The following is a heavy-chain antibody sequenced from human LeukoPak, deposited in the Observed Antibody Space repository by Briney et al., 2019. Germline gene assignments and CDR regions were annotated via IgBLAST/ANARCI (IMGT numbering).Heavy chain of an antibody. J-gene: IGHJ1*01. V-gene: IGHV4-59*01. D-gene: IGHD2-21*02. Sequence: SGTLSLTCTVSGGSISSYYWSWIRQPPGKGLEWIGYIYYSGSTNYNPSLKSRVTISVDTSKNQFSLKLSSVTAADTAVYYCARDGGDAEYFQHWGQGTLVTVSS. CDR3: ARDGGDAEYFQH. CDR1: GGSISSYY. CDR2: IYYSGST.